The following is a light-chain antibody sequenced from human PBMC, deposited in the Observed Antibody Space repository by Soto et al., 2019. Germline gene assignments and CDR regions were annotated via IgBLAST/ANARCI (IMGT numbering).Light chain of an antibody. J-gene: IGKJ4*01. CDR2: GAS. Sequence: IVLTQSPGTLSLSPGERATLSCRASQSVSSSFSAWYQQKPGQAPRLLIYGASSRATGIPDRFSGSGSGTDLTLTISRLEPEDVAVYYCQQYGSSPLTFGGGTKVEIK. CDR3: QQYGSSPLT. CDR1: QSVSSSF. V-gene: IGKV3-20*01.